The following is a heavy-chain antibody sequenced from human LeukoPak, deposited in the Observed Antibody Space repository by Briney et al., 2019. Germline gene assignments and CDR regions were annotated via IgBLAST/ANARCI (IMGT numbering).Heavy chain of an antibody. D-gene: IGHD6-13*01. CDR2: VSWNSGYI. CDR1: GFTFDDYA. J-gene: IGHJ3*02. V-gene: IGHV3-9*01. CDR3: ARGSSLTGAFDI. Sequence: GRSLRLSCAASGFTFDDYAMHWVRQALGKGLEWVSGVSWNSGYIAYADSVKGRFTITRDNAKNFLYLQMNSLRAEDTALYYCARGSSLTGAFDIWGQGTMVTVSS.